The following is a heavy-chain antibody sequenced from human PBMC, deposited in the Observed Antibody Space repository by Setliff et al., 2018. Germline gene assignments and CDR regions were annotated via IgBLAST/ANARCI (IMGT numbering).Heavy chain of an antibody. Sequence: ASVKVSCKASGYTFTYFGVSWLRLAPGQGLEWMGWISAYNDNTKSAQKFQGRITMTSDTSTSTVFMDLSGLTSDDTAVYYCARAGVAAASRKGLLEYWGQGTLVTVSS. D-gene: IGHD6-13*01. CDR1: GYTFTYFG. J-gene: IGHJ4*02. V-gene: IGHV1-18*01. CDR2: ISAYNDNT. CDR3: ARAGVAAASRKGLLEY.